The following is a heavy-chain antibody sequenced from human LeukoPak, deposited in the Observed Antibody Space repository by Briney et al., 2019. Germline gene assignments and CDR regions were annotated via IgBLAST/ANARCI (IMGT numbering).Heavy chain of an antibody. CDR1: GFTFSSYS. D-gene: IGHD6-19*01. V-gene: IGHV3-21*01. CDR2: ISSSSSYI. Sequence: GGSLRLSCAASGFTFSSYSMNWVRQAPGKGLEWVSSISSSSSYIYYADSVKGRFTISRDNAKNSLYLQMNSLRAEDTAAYYCARDGSGWYYYYYYMDVWGKGTTVTVSS. CDR3: ARDGSGWYYYYYYMDV. J-gene: IGHJ6*03.